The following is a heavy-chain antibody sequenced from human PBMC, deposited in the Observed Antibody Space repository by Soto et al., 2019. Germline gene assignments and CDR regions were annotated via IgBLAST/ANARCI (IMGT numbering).Heavy chain of an antibody. V-gene: IGHV3-23*01. CDR2: ISGSGGRT. J-gene: IGHJ3*02. Sequence: PGGSLRLSCVASGFPFSSYAMSWVRQTAGKGLEWVSGISGSGGRTYYADSVKGRFTISRDNSNNPLSRQMHILRVEDTAVYFCAKGGYYSLFDIWGQGTMVTVSS. CDR1: GFPFSSYA. D-gene: IGHD3-16*01. CDR3: AKGGYYSLFDI.